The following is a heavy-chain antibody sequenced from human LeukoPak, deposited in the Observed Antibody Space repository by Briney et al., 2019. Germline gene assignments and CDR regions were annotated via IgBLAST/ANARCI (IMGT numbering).Heavy chain of an antibody. V-gene: IGHV4-38-2*02. CDR3: ARDPRWLTPDCTSISCYENYFDP. D-gene: IGHD2-2*01. Sequence: SETLSLTCVVSGYSISSGYLWAWIRQSPGKGLEWIGSIYHSGSAHYNPFFKSRVTISLETSKNQFSLKLFSVTAADAAVYYCARDPRWLTPDCTSISCYENYFDPWGLGTLVTVSS. CDR1: GYSISSGYL. J-gene: IGHJ5*02. CDR2: IYHSGSA.